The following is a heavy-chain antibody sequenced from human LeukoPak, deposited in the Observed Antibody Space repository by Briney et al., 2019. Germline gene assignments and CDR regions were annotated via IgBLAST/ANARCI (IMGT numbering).Heavy chain of an antibody. CDR2: INTNTGNP. V-gene: IGHV7-4-1*02. J-gene: IGHJ3*02. Sequence: ASVKVSCKASGYIFTGYYIHWVRQAPGQGLEWMGWINTNTGNPTYAQGFTGRFVFSLDTSVSTAYLQISSLKAEDTAVYYCARDLYTDDYDILTGYGTGGETFDIWGQGTMVTVSS. CDR3: ARDLYTDDYDILTGYGTGGETFDI. D-gene: IGHD3-9*01. CDR1: GYIFTGYY.